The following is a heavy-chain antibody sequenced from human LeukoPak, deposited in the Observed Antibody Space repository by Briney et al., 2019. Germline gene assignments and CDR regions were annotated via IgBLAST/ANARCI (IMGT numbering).Heavy chain of an antibody. V-gene: IGHV3-30*18. Sequence: GGSLRLSCAASGFTFSSYGMHWVRQAPGRGLEWVAVISYDGSNKYYADSVKGRFTISRDNSKNTLYLQMNSLRAEDTAVYYCAEAKGYCSGGSCYFGAFDIWGQGTMVTVSS. CDR2: ISYDGSNK. CDR1: GFTFSSYG. D-gene: IGHD2-15*01. J-gene: IGHJ3*02. CDR3: AEAKGYCSGGSCYFGAFDI.